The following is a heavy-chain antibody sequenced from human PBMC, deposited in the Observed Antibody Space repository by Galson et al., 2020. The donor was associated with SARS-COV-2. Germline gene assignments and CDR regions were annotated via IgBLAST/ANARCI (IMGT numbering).Heavy chain of an antibody. CDR1: GFTFSSYG. D-gene: IGHD1-26*01. Sequence: GESLKISCAASGFTFSSYGMHWVRQAPGKGLEWVAVIWYDGSNKYYADYVKGRFTISRDNSKNTLYLQMNSLRAEDTAVYYCARDGIVGATGLGYWGQGTLVTVSS. J-gene: IGHJ4*02. CDR2: IWYDGSNK. CDR3: ARDGIVGATGLGY. V-gene: IGHV3-33*01.